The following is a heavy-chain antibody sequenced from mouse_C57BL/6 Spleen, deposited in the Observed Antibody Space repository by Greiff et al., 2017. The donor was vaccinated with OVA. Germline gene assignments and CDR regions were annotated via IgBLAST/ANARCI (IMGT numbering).Heavy chain of an antibody. CDR2: INPNNGGT. J-gene: IGHJ1*03. V-gene: IGHV1-26*01. CDR1: GYTFTDYY. Sequence: EVQLQQSGPELVKPGASVKISCKASGYTFTDYYMNWVKQSHGKSLEWIGDINPNNGGTSYNQKFKGKATLTVDKSSSTAYMELRSLTSEDSAVYYCARREDYWYFDVWGTGTTVTVAS. CDR3: ARREDYWYFDV.